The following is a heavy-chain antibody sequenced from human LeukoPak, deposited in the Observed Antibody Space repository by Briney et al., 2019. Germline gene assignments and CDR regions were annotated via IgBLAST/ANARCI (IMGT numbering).Heavy chain of an antibody. CDR3: AKVIAAFARGFHI. J-gene: IGHJ3*02. D-gene: IGHD6-6*01. Sequence: GGSLRLSCAASRFTFSNYAMNWVRQAPGKGLEWVSAISGSGGSTYYADSVKGRFTISRDNSKNTLYLQMNSLRAEDTAVYYCAKVIAAFARGFHIWGQGTMVTVSS. V-gene: IGHV3-23*01. CDR2: ISGSGGST. CDR1: RFTFSNYA.